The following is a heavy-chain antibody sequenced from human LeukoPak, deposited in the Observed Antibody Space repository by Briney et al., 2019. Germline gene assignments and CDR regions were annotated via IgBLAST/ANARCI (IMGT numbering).Heavy chain of an antibody. Sequence: GGSLRLSCAASGFIFSNSAMTWVRQAPGKGLEWVSLISFSGESTFYAESVKGRFTIARDNSKDSLYLQMNSLRAEDTAIYYCAKDIQLSTWGLGTMVTVSS. D-gene: IGHD5-24*01. CDR3: AKDIQLST. V-gene: IGHV3-23*01. CDR2: ISFSGEST. CDR1: GFIFSNSA. J-gene: IGHJ3*01.